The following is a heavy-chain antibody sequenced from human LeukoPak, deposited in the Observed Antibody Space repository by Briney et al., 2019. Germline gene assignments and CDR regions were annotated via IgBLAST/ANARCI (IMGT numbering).Heavy chain of an antibody. V-gene: IGHV3-30*01. CDR3: ARDLTGWGESSGYSDY. CDR1: GFTFSSYA. D-gene: IGHD3-22*01. CDR2: ISYDGSNK. Sequence: GGSLRLSCAASGFTFSSYAMHWVRQAPGKGLEWVAVISYDGSNKYYADSVKGRFTISRDNSKNTLFLQVNSLRAEDTAVYYCARDLTGWGESSGYSDYWGQGTLVTVSS. J-gene: IGHJ4*02.